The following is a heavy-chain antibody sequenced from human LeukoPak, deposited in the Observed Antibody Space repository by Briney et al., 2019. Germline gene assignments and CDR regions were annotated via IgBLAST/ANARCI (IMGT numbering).Heavy chain of an antibody. CDR3: AKDGDSSGFDLSY. V-gene: IGHV3-30*02. CDR1: GFIFSSYG. CDR2: IRYDGSTQ. J-gene: IGHJ4*02. D-gene: IGHD3-22*01. Sequence: GGSLRLSCTASGFIFSSYGMHWVRQAPGKGLGWVASIRYDGSTQNYADSVKGRFTISRDNSKNTLYLQMNTLRAEDTAVYYCAKDGDSSGFDLSYWGQGTLVTVSS.